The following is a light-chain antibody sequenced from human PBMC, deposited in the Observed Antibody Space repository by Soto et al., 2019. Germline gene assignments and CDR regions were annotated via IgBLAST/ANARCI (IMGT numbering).Light chain of an antibody. V-gene: IGKV1-5*03. Sequence: DIQMTQSPSPLSGSVGDRVTITCPASQTISSWLAWYQQKPGKAPKLLIYKASTLKSGVPSRFSGSGSGTEFTLTISSLQPDDVATYYCQHYNSYSEALGQGTKVDI. CDR1: QTISSW. CDR3: QHYNSYSEA. J-gene: IGKJ1*01. CDR2: KAS.